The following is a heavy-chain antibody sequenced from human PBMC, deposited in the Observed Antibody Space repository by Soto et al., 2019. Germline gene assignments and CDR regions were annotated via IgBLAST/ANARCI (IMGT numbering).Heavy chain of an antibody. J-gene: IGHJ4*02. V-gene: IGHV4-4*02. CDR2: IYHSGST. CDR3: ARSVSGEQLLTYFDY. Sequence: SETLSLTCAVSSGSISSSNWWSWVRQPPGKGLEWVGEIYHSGSTNYNPSLKSRVTISVDKSKNQFSLKLSSVTAADTAVYYCARSVSGEQLLTYFDYWGQGTLVTVAS. D-gene: IGHD6-6*01. CDR1: SGSISSSNW.